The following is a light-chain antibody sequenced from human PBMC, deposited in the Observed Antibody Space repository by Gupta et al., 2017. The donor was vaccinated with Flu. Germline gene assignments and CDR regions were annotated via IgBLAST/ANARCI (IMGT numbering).Light chain of an antibody. CDR2: GGS. Sequence: SITISFTGSSSDVGSFNLVSWYQHHPGKIPKLMIYGGSKRPSGVSNRFSGSKSGNTASLTISGLQAEDEADYYCCSYAGSDTYVFGTGTKVTVL. CDR3: CSYAGSDTYV. V-gene: IGLV2-23*01. J-gene: IGLJ1*01. CDR1: SSDVGSFNL.